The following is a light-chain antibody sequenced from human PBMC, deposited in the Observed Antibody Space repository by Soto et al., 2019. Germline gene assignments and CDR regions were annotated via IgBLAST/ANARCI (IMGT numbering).Light chain of an antibody. CDR3: QYCGSSPWT. CDR2: SAF. CDR1: QSVSSNY. Sequence: EIVLTQSPGTLSLSPGERGTLSCRASQSVSSNYLAWYQQKPGQAPRLLIYSAFSRATGIPDRFSGSASGTDIAVYICRVETEDFAVYYCQYCGSSPWTFGQGTKVEIK. V-gene: IGKV3-20*01. J-gene: IGKJ1*01.